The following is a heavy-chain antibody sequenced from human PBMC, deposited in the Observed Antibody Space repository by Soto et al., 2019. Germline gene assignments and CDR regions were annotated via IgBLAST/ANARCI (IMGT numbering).Heavy chain of an antibody. Sequence: QVQLVESGGGVVQPGRSLRLSCAASGFTFSGYGMHWVRQAPGKGLEWVTVISHDGKVKYYVDSVKDRFTISRDNSKNTLSLQMNSLRAEDTGVYYCAKEYTQYRSTSLDYWGQGTPVTVSS. V-gene: IGHV3-30*18. J-gene: IGHJ4*02. CDR3: AKEYTQYRSTSLDY. D-gene: IGHD6-6*01. CDR1: GFTFSGYG. CDR2: ISHDGKVK.